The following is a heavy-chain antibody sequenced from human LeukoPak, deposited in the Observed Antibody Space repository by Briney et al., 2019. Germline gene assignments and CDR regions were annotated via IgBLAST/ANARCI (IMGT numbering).Heavy chain of an antibody. J-gene: IGHJ4*02. V-gene: IGHV4-34*01. CDR3: ARHIVMYYDILTGYFDY. CDR1: GGSFSGYY. D-gene: IGHD3-9*01. CDR2: INHSGST. Sequence: SETLSLTCAVYGGSFSGYYWSWIRQPPGKGLEWIGEINHSGSTNYNPSLKSRVTISVDTSKNQFSLKLSSVTAADTAVYYRARHIVMYYDILTGYFDYWGQGTPVTVSS.